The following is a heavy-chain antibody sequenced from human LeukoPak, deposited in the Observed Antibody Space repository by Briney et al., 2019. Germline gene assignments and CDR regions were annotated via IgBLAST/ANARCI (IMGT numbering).Heavy chain of an antibody. CDR1: GFTFSSYS. CDR2: ISSSSSYI. CDR3: ARDRSRDYDFWSGYYTKRAFDI. V-gene: IGHV3-21*01. J-gene: IGHJ3*02. D-gene: IGHD3-3*01. Sequence: GGSLRLSCAASGFTFSSYSMNWVRQAPGKGLEWVSSISSSSSYIYYADSVKGRFTISRDNAKNSLYLQMNRLRAEDTAVYYCARDRSRDYDFWSGYYTKRAFDIWGQGTMVTVSS.